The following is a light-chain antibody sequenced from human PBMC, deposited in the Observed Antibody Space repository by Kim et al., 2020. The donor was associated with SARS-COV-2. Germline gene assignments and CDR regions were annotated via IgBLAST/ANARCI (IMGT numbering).Light chain of an antibody. CDR3: HQYDSWPRA. CDR2: GAS. Sequence: PGERATLSCRASQSVNSNLAWYQQTPGQAPRLLIYGASTRATDIPARFSGSGSGTEFTLTISSLQSEDFAVYYCHQYDSWPRAFGQGTKVDI. V-gene: IGKV3-15*01. CDR1: QSVNSN. J-gene: IGKJ1*01.